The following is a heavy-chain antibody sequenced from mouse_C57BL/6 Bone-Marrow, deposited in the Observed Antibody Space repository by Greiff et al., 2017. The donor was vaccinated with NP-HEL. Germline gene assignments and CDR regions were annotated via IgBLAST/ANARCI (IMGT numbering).Heavy chain of an antibody. CDR3: ARRYPFAY. CDR2: IYPRSGNT. V-gene: IGHV1-81*01. D-gene: IGHD1-1*01. Sequence: VQLKESGAELARPGASVKLSCKASGYTFTSYGISWVKQRTGQGLEWIGEIYPRSGNTYYNEKFKGKATLTADKSSSTAYMELRSLTSEDSAVYFCARRYPFAYWGQGTLVTVSA. J-gene: IGHJ3*01. CDR1: GYTFTSYG.